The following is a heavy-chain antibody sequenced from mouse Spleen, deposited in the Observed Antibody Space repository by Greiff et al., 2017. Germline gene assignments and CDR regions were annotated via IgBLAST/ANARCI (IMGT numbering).Heavy chain of an antibody. Sequence: DVQLQESGPGMVKPSQSLSLTCTVTGYSITSGYDWHWIRHFPGNKLEWMGYISYSGSTNYNPSLKSRISITHDTSKNHFFLKLNSVTTEDTATYYCARGGPRRGAFAYWGQGTLVTVSA. CDR3: ARGGPRRGAFAY. CDR1: GYSITSGYD. J-gene: IGHJ3*01. CDR2: ISYSGST. V-gene: IGHV3-1*01.